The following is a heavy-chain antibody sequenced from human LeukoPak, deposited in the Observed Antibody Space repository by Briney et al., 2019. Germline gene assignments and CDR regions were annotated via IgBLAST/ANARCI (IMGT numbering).Heavy chain of an antibody. V-gene: IGHV4-34*01. J-gene: IGHJ5*02. CDR1: GGSFSGYY. CDR3: ARGYSSSWYNWFDP. D-gene: IGHD6-13*01. CDR2: INHSGST. Sequence: SETLALTCAVYGGSFSGYYWSWIRQPPGKGLEWIGEINHSGSTNYNPSLKSRVTISVDTSKNQFSLKLSSVTAADTAVYYCARGYSSSWYNWFDPWGQGTLVTVSS.